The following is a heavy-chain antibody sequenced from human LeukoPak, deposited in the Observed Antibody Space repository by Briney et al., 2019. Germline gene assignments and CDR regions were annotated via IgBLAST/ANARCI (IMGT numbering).Heavy chain of an antibody. CDR2: VYYTGST. CDR1: GGSISSSGYY. Sequence: SETLSLTCTVPGGSISSSGYYWGWIRQPPGKGLEWVGSVYYTGSTFYNPSLKSRVTTSVDTSKNHFSLNLSSVTAADTAVYYCARHRGRYYDSGSYYYFDYWGQGTLVTVSS. D-gene: IGHD3-10*01. J-gene: IGHJ4*02. V-gene: IGHV4-39*02. CDR3: ARHRGRYYDSGSYYYFDY.